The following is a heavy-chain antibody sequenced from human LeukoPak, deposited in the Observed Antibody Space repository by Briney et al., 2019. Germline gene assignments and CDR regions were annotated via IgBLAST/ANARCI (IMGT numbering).Heavy chain of an antibody. J-gene: IGHJ4*02. Sequence: GGSLRLSCAASGFTFSDYYMSWIRQAPGKGLEWVSYISSSGSTIYYADSVKGRFTISRDNAKNSLYLQMNSLRAEDTAVYYCARDQDDFWSGYYWSLRDWGQGTLVTVSS. CDR3: ARDQDDFWSGYYWSLRD. D-gene: IGHD3-3*01. V-gene: IGHV3-11*04. CDR2: ISSSGSTI. CDR1: GFTFSDYY.